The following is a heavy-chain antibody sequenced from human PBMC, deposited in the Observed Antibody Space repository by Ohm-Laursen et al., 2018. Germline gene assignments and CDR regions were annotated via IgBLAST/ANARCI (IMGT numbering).Heavy chain of an antibody. CDR3: ARGEGRAYRFGELRYYYYGMDV. D-gene: IGHD3-10*01. CDR1: GGSISSGGYY. CDR2: IYYSGST. V-gene: IGHV4-31*03. Sequence: TLSLTCTVSGGSISSGGYYWSWIRQHPGKGLEWIGYIYYSGSTYYNPSLKSRVTISVDTSKNQFSLKLSSVTAADTAVYYCARGEGRAYRFGELRYYYYGMDVWGQGTTVTVSS. J-gene: IGHJ6*02.